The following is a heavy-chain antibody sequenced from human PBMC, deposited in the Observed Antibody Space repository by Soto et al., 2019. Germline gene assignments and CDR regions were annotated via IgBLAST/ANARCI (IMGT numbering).Heavy chain of an antibody. CDR1: GGSISSYY. CDR3: ARERVYIAAAGGDDYYYYYYGMDV. D-gene: IGHD6-13*01. CDR2: IYTSGST. V-gene: IGHV4-4*07. Sequence: SETLSLTCTVSGGSISSYYWSWIRQPAGKGLEWIGRIYTSGSTNYNPSLKSRVTMSVDTSKNQFSLKLSSVTAADTAVYYCARERVYIAAAGGDDYYYYYYGMDVWGQGNTVTVSS. J-gene: IGHJ6*02.